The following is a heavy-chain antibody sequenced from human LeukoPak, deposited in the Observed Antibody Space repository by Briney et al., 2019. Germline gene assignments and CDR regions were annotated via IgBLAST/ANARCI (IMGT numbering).Heavy chain of an antibody. CDR2: IGSSSSYI. V-gene: IGHV3-21*01. D-gene: IGHD5-18*01. CDR3: AASTKHTAMVDY. J-gene: IGHJ4*02. CDR1: GFTFSSYS. Sequence: GGSLRLSCAASGFTFSSYSMNWVRQAPGKGLEWVSTIGSSSSYICYADSVKGRFTISRDNSKNSLYLQMNSLRAEDTAVFYCAASTKHTAMVDYWGQGTLVTVSS.